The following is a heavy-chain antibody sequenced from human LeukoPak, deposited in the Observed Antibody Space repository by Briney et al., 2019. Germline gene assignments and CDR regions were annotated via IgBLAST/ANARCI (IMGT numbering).Heavy chain of an antibody. D-gene: IGHD3-10*01. CDR1: GGSFSGYY. CDR3: ARDLMVRGVIGY. Sequence: SETLSLTCAVYGGSFSGYYWSWMRQPPGKGLEWIGEINHSGSTNYNPSLKSRVTISVDTSKNQFSLKLSSVTAADTAVYYCARDLMVRGVIGYWGQGTLVTVSS. V-gene: IGHV4-34*01. J-gene: IGHJ4*02. CDR2: INHSGST.